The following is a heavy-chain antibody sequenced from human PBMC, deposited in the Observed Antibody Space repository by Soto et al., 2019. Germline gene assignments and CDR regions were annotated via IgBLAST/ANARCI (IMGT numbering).Heavy chain of an antibody. CDR2: ISGYNGDT. V-gene: IGHV1-18*01. Sequence: GPGAKKPGASVKVSCKASGYPFSRYGISWVRQAPGQGLEWMGWISGYNGDTKYAQKVQGRVTMTIDTSTYTAYMELRSLTSDDTAIYYCAKNGQPPYYYYGMDVWGQGTTVTVSS. CDR3: AKNGQPPYYYYGMDV. CDR1: GYPFSRYG. J-gene: IGHJ6*02. D-gene: IGHD2-8*01.